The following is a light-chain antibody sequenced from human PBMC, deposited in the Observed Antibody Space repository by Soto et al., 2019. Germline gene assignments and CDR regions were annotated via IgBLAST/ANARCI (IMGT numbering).Light chain of an antibody. Sequence: QSVLTQSASVSGSPGQSITISCTGTSSDVGAYNYVSWYQQHPGKAPKLIIYDVSNRPSGVSNRFSGSKSGNTASLTISALQAEDEADYYSSSFTSSSTRVFGTGTKVTVL. J-gene: IGLJ1*01. CDR2: DVS. CDR1: SSDVGAYNY. CDR3: SSFTSSSTRV. V-gene: IGLV2-14*01.